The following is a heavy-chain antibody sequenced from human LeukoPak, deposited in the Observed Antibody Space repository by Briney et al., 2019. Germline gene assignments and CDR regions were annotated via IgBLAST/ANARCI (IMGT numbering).Heavy chain of an antibody. J-gene: IGHJ4*02. V-gene: IGHV4-39*02. Sequence: SETLSLTCTVSGDSINTNIYYWGWIRQPPGKGLEWIGHVYYSGSTYSSPSLKGRVTILLDTSNNHFSLKLSSVTAADTAVYYCARASYSYDINGWVPFDYWGQGTLVTVSS. CDR2: VYYSGST. D-gene: IGHD3-22*01. CDR1: GDSINTNIYY. CDR3: ARASYSYDINGWVPFDY.